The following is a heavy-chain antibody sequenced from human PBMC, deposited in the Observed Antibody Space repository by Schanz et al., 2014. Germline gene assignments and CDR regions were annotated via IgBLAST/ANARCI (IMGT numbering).Heavy chain of an antibody. Sequence: QVQLVQSGAEVKKPGASVKVSCKASGYTSVSYSMHWVRQAPGQGLEWMGMINPSGGSTTYAQKFQGRVTMTRDTSTSTVYMELSSLRSEDTAVYYCARDGVDAAAGGNYWGQGTLVTVSS. CDR1: GYTSVSYS. V-gene: IGHV1-46*03. CDR3: ARDGVDAAAGGNY. J-gene: IGHJ4*02. D-gene: IGHD6-13*01. CDR2: INPSGGST.